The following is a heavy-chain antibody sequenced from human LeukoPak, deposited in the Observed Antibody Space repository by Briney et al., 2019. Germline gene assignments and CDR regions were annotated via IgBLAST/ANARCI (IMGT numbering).Heavy chain of an antibody. CDR3: ARDRAVYSDSRGYYPDAFDI. D-gene: IGHD3-22*01. CDR2: ISSRSNYI. V-gene: IGHV3-21*01. J-gene: IGHJ3*02. CDR1: GFTSSSYN. Sequence: GGSLRLSCAASGFTSSSYNMNWVRQAPGKGLEWVSSISSRSNYIYLADSLKGRFTISRDNAKNSLYLQMNSPRAEDTAMYYCARDRAVYSDSRGYYPDAFDIWGQGTMVTVSS.